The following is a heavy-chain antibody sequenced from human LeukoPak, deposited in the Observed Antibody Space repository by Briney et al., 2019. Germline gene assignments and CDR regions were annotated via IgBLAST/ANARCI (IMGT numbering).Heavy chain of an antibody. Sequence: PGGSLRLSCAASGFTFSGSAMHWVRQASGKGLEWVGRIRSKANSYATAYAASVKGRFTISRDDSKNTAYLQMNSLKTEDTAVYYRTSCGYSYGSYFDYWGQGTLVTVSS. V-gene: IGHV3-73*01. D-gene: IGHD5-18*01. CDR1: GFTFSGSA. CDR3: TSCGYSYGSYFDY. J-gene: IGHJ4*02. CDR2: IRSKANSYAT.